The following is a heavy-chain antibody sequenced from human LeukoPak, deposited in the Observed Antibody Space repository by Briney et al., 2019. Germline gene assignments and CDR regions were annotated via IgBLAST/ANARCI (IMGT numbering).Heavy chain of an antibody. J-gene: IGHJ5*02. CDR3: ARASTMVRGAGRFDP. CDR2: INHSGST. V-gene: IGHV4-34*01. D-gene: IGHD3-10*01. Sequence: SETRSLTCAVYGGSFSGYYWSWIRQPPGKGLEWIGEINHSGSTNYNPSLKSRVTISVDTSKNQFSLKLSSVTAADTAVYYCARASTMVRGAGRFDPWGQGTLVTVSS. CDR1: GGSFSGYY.